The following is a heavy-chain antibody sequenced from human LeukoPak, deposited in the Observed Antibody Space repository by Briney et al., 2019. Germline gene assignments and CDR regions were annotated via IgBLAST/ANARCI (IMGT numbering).Heavy chain of an antibody. D-gene: IGHD1-26*01. CDR3: AKGATVGTYYYYYYMDV. CDR1: AYTFTSYV. V-gene: IGHV1-18*01. Sequence: GASVKVSCKASAYTFTSYVISWVRQAPGQGLEWMGWISAYNGNTNYAQKLQGRVTMTTDTSTSTAYMELRSLRSDDTAVYYCAKGATVGTYYYYYYMDVWGKGTTVTVSS. J-gene: IGHJ6*03. CDR2: ISAYNGNT.